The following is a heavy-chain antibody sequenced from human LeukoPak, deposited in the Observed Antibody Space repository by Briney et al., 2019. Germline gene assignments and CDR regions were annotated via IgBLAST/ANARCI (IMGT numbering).Heavy chain of an antibody. CDR3: AKTTDDYDSSGYAIDY. CDR2: ISGSGGST. CDR1: GFTFSSYA. Sequence: PGGSLRLSCAASGFTFSSYAMSWVRQAPGKGLEWVSAISGSGGSTYYANSVKGRFTISRDNSKNTLYLQMNSLRAEDTAVYYCAKTTDDYDSSGYAIDYWGQGTLVTVSS. V-gene: IGHV3-23*01. J-gene: IGHJ4*02. D-gene: IGHD3-22*01.